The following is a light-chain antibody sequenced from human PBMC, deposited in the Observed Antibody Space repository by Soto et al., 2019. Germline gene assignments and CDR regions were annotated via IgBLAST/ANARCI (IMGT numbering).Light chain of an antibody. CDR1: QSVSSY. CDR2: DAS. CDR3: QQRSIWPLT. J-gene: IGKJ4*01. V-gene: IGKV3-11*01. Sequence: EIVLTQSPATLSLSPEERATLSCRASQSVSSYLAWYQQKPGQAPRLLIYDASNRATGIPARFSGSGSGTDFTLTISSLEPEDFAVYYCQQRSIWPLTFGGGTKVEIK.